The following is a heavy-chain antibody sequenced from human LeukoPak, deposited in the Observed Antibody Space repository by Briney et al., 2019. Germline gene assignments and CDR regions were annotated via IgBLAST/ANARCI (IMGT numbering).Heavy chain of an antibody. J-gene: IGHJ1*01. CDR1: EFSVGSNY. D-gene: IGHD2-21*01. CDR2: IYSGGST. CDR3: ARDGLTGAIPFQH. V-gene: IGHV3-66*01. Sequence: GGFLRLSCAASEFSVGSNYMTWVRQAPGKGLEWVSLIYSGGSTYYADSVKGRFTISRDNSKNTLYLQMNSLRAEDTAVYYCARDGLTGAIPFQHWGQGTLVTVSS.